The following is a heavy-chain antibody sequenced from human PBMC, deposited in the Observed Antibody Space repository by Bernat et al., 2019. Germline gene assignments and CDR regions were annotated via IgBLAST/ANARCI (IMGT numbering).Heavy chain of an antibody. V-gene: IGHV3-49*03. J-gene: IGHJ3*02. CDR2: IRSKAYGGTT. Sequence: EVQLVESGGGLVQPGRSLRLSCTASGFTFGDYAMSWFRQAPGKGLEWVGFIRSKAYGGTTEYAASVKGRFTISRDDSKSIAYLQMNSLKTEDTAVYYCTRDGEAYYYDSSGYREDAFDIWGQGTMVTVSS. CDR1: GFTFGDYA. D-gene: IGHD3-22*01. CDR3: TRDGEAYYYDSSGYREDAFDI.